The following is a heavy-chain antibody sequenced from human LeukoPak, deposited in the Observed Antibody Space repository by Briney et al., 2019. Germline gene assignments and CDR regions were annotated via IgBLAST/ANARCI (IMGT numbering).Heavy chain of an antibody. Sequence: PGGSLRLSCEVSGITFSTSVMHWVRQGPGKGLEYVSGISDNGVGTYYASSVKGRFTISRDNSKNTLYLQMDSLRAEDTAVYYRAKRSPDHGFGFDPWGQGTLVTVSS. V-gene: IGHV3-64*01. CDR1: GITFSTSV. CDR2: ISDNGVGT. J-gene: IGHJ5*02. CDR3: AKRSPDHGFGFDP. D-gene: IGHD3-10*01.